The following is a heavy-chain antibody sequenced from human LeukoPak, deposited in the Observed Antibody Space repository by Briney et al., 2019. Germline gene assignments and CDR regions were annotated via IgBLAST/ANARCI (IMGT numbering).Heavy chain of an antibody. D-gene: IGHD3-22*01. CDR2: ISYDGSNK. V-gene: IGHV3-30-3*01. J-gene: IGHJ4*02. CDR1: GFTFSSYA. Sequence: GGSLRLSCAASGFTFSSYAMHWVRQAPGKGLEWVAVISYDGSNKYCADSVKGRFTISRDNSKNTLYLQMNSLRAEDTAVYYCARGLYYYDSSGLGYWGQGTLVTVSS. CDR3: ARGLYYYDSSGLGY.